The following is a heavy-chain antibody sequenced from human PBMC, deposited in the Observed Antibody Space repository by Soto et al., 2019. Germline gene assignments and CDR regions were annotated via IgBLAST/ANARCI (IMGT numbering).Heavy chain of an antibody. V-gene: IGHV1-2*04. Sequence: ASVKVSCKASGYTFTGYYMHWVRQAPGQGLEWMGWINPNSGGTNYAQKFQGWVTMTRDTSISTAYMELSRLRSDDTAVYYCARGRIAAAGTPYFDYWGQGTLVTGSS. CDR1: GYTFTGYY. CDR2: INPNSGGT. D-gene: IGHD6-13*01. CDR3: ARGRIAAAGTPYFDY. J-gene: IGHJ4*02.